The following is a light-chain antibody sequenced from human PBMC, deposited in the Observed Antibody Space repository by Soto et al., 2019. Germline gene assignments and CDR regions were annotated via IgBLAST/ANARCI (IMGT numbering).Light chain of an antibody. Sequence: DMQLTQSPSFLSASVGDRVTITCRASQGISSYLAWYQQKPGKAPKLLIYAASTLQSGVPSSFSGSGSGTEFTLTISSLQPEDFATYYCQQLSSYPRTFGQGTKVEIK. V-gene: IGKV1-9*01. CDR1: QGISSY. CDR2: AAS. J-gene: IGKJ1*01. CDR3: QQLSSYPRT.